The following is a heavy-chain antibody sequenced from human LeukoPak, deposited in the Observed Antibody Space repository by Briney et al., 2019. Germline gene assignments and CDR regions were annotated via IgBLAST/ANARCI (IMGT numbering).Heavy chain of an antibody. Sequence: SETLSLTCTVSGGSISSDYWSWIRQPAGKGLEWIGRTYTSGSTNYNPSLKSRVTMSVDTSKNQFSLKLSSVTAADTAVYYCAREYCSSTSCYSRGHNWFDPWGQGTLVTVSS. CDR2: TYTSGST. V-gene: IGHV4-4*07. D-gene: IGHD2-2*02. CDR3: AREYCSSTSCYSRGHNWFDP. J-gene: IGHJ5*02. CDR1: GGSISSDY.